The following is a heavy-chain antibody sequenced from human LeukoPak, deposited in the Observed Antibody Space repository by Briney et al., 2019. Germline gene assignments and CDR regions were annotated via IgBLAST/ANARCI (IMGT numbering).Heavy chain of an antibody. CDR1: GYTFTSYG. D-gene: IGHD5-18*01. Sequence: ASVKVSCKTSGYTFTSYGISWVRQAPGQGLEWMGWISAYNGNTNYAQKLQGRVTMTTDTSTSTAYMELRSLRSDDTAVYYCARDLSASGYSYGIPWGQGTLVTVSS. CDR2: ISAYNGNT. CDR3: ARDLSASGYSYGIP. J-gene: IGHJ4*02. V-gene: IGHV1-18*01.